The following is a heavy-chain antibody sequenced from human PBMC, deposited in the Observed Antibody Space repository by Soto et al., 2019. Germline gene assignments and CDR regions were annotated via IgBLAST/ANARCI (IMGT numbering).Heavy chain of an antibody. CDR2: FDPEDGET. J-gene: IGHJ5*02. V-gene: IGHV1-24*01. Sequence: ASVKVSCKVSGYTLTELSMHWVRQAPGKGLEWMGGFDPEDGETIYAQKFQGRVTMTEDTSTDTAYMELSSLRSEGTAVYYCATGLVGATEVWFDPWGQGTLVTVSS. D-gene: IGHD1-26*01. CDR1: GYTLTELS. CDR3: ATGLVGATEVWFDP.